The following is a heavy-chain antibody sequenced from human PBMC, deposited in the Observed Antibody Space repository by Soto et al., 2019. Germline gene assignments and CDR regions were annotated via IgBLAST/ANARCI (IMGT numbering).Heavy chain of an antibody. D-gene: IGHD5-12*01. Sequence: SETLSLTCTVSGGSISSGDYYPSWIRQPPGKGLEWIGYIYHSGSTYYNPTLKSRVNISVDTSKNQFSLKLSSVTAADTAVYYCPRERPDGARLDPWGQGTLVTVSS. V-gene: IGHV4-30-4*01. J-gene: IGHJ5*02. CDR1: GGSISSGDYY. CDR3: PRERPDGARLDP. CDR2: IYHSGST.